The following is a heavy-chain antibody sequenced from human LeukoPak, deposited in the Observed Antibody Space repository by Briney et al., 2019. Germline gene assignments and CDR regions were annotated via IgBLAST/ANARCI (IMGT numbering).Heavy chain of an antibody. CDR1: GYTFTSYD. J-gene: IGHJ5*02. CDR2: MNPNSGNT. D-gene: IGHD3-3*01. V-gene: IGHV1-8*01. Sequence: ASVKVSCKASGYTFTSYDINWVRQATGQGLEWMGWMNPNSGNTGYSQKFQGRVTMTRNNSISTAYMELSSLRSEDTAVYYCARGGGGRYYRFWSGYFPDFNLFDPLGQGTLVTVSS. CDR3: ARGGGGRYYRFWSGYFPDFNLFDP.